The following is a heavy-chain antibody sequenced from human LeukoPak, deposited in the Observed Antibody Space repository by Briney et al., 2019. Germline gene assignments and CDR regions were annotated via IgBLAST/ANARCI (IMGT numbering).Heavy chain of an antibody. CDR1: GGTFSSYA. Sequence: SVKVSCKASGGTFSSYAISWVRQAPGRGLEWMGGIIPIFGTANYAQKFQGRVTITADESTSTAYMELSSLRSEDTAVYYCARDPPSWRELGREAFDIWGQGTMVTVSS. J-gene: IGHJ3*02. D-gene: IGHD1-26*01. CDR3: ARDPPSWRELGREAFDI. V-gene: IGHV1-69*01. CDR2: IIPIFGTA.